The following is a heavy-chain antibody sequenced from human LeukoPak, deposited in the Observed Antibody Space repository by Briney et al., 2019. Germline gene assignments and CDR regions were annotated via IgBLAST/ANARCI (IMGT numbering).Heavy chain of an antibody. CDR2: ITGSCRAP. CDR1: FFTFNTHT. Sequence: PGGALRLSCEASFFTFNTHTMSLVRQAPENGLWRGASITGSCRAPYYTDSLKGVFTISRENSNNTHCLQMSRLTDEDTSFYYFAKDRPNFYVSSGSYYKIKGEFWGPSSLVSVSS. V-gene: IGHV3-23*01. CDR3: AKDRPNFYVSSGSYYKIKGEF. J-gene: IGHJ1*01. D-gene: IGHD3-10*01.